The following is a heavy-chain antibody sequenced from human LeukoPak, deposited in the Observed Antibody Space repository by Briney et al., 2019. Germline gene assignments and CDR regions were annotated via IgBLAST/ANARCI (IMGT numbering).Heavy chain of an antibody. CDR3: ARDTAVFWSGSDY. J-gene: IGHJ4*02. Sequence: GGSLRLSCAASGFTFSSYSTNWVRQAPGKGLEWVSSISSSSSYIYYADSVKGRFTISRDNAKNSLYLQMNSLRAEDTAVYYCARDTAVFWSGSDYWGQGTLVTVSS. CDR2: ISSSSSYI. D-gene: IGHD3-3*01. V-gene: IGHV3-21*01. CDR1: GFTFSSYS.